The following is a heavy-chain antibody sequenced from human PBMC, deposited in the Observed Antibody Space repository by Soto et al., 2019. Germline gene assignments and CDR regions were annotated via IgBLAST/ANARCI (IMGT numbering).Heavy chain of an antibody. CDR3: ARGDIRFLEWSTLDY. V-gene: IGHV3-7*04. CDR2: IKQDGSEK. D-gene: IGHD3-3*01. Sequence: GGSLRLSCAASGFTFSSYWMSLVRQAPGKGLEWVANIKQDGSEKYYVDSVKGRFTISRDNAKNSLYLQMNSLRAEDTAVYYCARGDIRFLEWSTLDYWGQGTLVTVSS. CDR1: GFTFSSYW. J-gene: IGHJ4*02.